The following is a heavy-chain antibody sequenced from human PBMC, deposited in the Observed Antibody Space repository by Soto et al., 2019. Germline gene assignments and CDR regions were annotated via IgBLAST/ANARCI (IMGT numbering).Heavy chain of an antibody. D-gene: IGHD2-2*01. CDR1: GYTFTSYD. Sequence: GASVKVSCKASGYTFTSYDINWVRQATGQGLEWMGWMNPNSGNTGYAQKFQGRVTMTRNTSISTAYMELSSLRSEDTAVYYCARGYIVLVPAAISYFDYWGQGTLVTVSS. CDR2: MNPNSGNT. CDR3: ARGYIVLVPAAISYFDY. V-gene: IGHV1-8*01. J-gene: IGHJ4*02.